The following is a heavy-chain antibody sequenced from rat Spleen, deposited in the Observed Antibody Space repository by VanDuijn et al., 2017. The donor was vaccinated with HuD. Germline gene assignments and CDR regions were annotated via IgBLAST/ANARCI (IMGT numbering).Heavy chain of an antibody. CDR2: IWTGGST. D-gene: IGHD2-5*01. CDR3: ARANRDTYAHFDY. Sequence: QVQLKESGPGLVQPSQTLSLTCPVSGFSLSSYGVIWVRQPPGKGLEWMGVIWTGGSTAYNSLLKSRLSITRDISKSQVFLKMNSLQTEDTATYYCARANRDTYAHFDYWGQGVMVTVSS. V-gene: IGHV2-30*01. J-gene: IGHJ2*01. CDR1: GFSLSSYG.